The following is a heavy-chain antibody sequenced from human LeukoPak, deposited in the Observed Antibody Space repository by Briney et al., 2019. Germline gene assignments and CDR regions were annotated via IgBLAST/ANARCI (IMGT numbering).Heavy chain of an antibody. D-gene: IGHD3-10*01. J-gene: IGHJ4*02. CDR1: GSIFTSYW. V-gene: IGHV5-51*01. Sequence: GASLQICCEGSGSIFTSYWIGWVRQLRGKGLEWMGIIYPGDSDTRYSPSFQGQVPISADKSISTAYLQWSSLKASDTAMYYCARHNDGEYPDYWGQGTLVTVSS. CDR3: ARHNDGEYPDY. CDR2: IYPGDSDT.